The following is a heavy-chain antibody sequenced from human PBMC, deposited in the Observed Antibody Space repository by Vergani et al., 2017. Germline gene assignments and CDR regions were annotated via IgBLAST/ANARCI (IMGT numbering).Heavy chain of an antibody. CDR2: VDPEDGET. D-gene: IGHD4-17*01. J-gene: IGHJ6*02. V-gene: IGHV1-69-2*01. CDR1: GYTFTDHY. Sequence: EVQLVLSGAEVKKPGATMKISCKVSGYTFTDHYMHWVIQAPGKWLVWRGLVDPEDGETIYAEKFKGRVIIAADTSTDTAHLELSSLRSEDTAVYYCATPQTVTTGGMEVWGQGTTVIVFS. CDR3: ATPQTVTTGGMEV.